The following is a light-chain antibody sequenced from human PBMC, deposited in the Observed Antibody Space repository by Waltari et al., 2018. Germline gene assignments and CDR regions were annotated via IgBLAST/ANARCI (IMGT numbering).Light chain of an antibody. CDR1: GSNIGSNT. CDR2: SNN. Sequence: QSVLTQPPSASGTPGQRVTISCSGSGSNIGSNTVNWYQQLPGTAPKLLSYSNNYRPSGVPDRVSGSKSGTSASLAISGLQSEDEADYYCASWDDSLNGNVFGSGTKVTVL. CDR3: ASWDDSLNGNV. V-gene: IGLV1-44*01. J-gene: IGLJ6*01.